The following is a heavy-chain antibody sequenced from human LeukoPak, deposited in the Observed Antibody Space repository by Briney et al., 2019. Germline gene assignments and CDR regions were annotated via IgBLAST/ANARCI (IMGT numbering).Heavy chain of an antibody. CDR3: ARYTYTFYLDY. V-gene: IGHV6-1*01. J-gene: IGHJ4*02. CDR1: GDSVSSTSAA. Sequence: SQTLSLTCAISGDSVSSTSAAWNWIRQSPTRGLGWLGRTYFRTQWYSDYAVSVRGRISINADTSKNQLSLQLNSVTPEDKSIYFCARYTYTFYLDYWGQGTVVTVSS. D-gene: IGHD2/OR15-2a*01. CDR2: TYFRTQWYS.